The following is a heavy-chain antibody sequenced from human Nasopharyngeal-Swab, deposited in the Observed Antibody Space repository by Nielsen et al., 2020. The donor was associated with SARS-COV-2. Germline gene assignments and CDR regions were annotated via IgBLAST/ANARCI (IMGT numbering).Heavy chain of an antibody. CDR3: ARDRVPLYSGSYSLYYYYYMDV. J-gene: IGHJ6*03. V-gene: IGHV1-69*13. CDR1: GGTVSSYA. D-gene: IGHD1-26*01. CDR2: IIPIFGTA. Sequence: SVQVSCKASGGTVSSYAISWVRQPPGQGLEWMGGIIPIFGTAHYAQKFQGRVTITADESTSTAYMELSSLRSEDTAVYYCARDRVPLYSGSYSLYYYYYMDVWGKGTTVTVSS.